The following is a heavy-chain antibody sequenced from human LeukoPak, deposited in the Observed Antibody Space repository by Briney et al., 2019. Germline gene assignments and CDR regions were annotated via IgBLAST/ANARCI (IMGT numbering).Heavy chain of an antibody. CDR3: ARGLRGVILRFLEWPPYFDY. V-gene: IGHV4-39*07. J-gene: IGHJ4*02. CDR2: INHSGST. D-gene: IGHD3-3*01. CDR1: GGSISSSSYY. Sequence: NPSETLSLTCTVSGGSISSSSYYWGWIRQPPGKGLEWIGEINHSGSTNYNPSLKSRVTISVDTSKNQFSLKLSSVTAADTAVYYCARGLRGVILRFLEWPPYFDYWGQGTLVTVSS.